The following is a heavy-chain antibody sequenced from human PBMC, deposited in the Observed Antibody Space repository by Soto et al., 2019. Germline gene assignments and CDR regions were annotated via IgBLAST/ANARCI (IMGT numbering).Heavy chain of an antibody. Sequence: GSLRLSCAASGFSLSSYSMNWVRQAPGKGLELVSSISSSSSYIYYADSVKGRFTISRDNAKNSLYLQMNSLRAEETAVYYCARDLHAYVWGSYRLEGPFDYWGQGTLVTVSS. V-gene: IGHV3-21*01. CDR1: GFSLSSYS. J-gene: IGHJ4*02. D-gene: IGHD3-16*02. CDR2: ISSSSSYI. CDR3: ARDLHAYVWGSYRLEGPFDY.